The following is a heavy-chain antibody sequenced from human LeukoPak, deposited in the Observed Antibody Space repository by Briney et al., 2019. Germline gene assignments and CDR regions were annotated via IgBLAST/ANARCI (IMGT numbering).Heavy chain of an antibody. D-gene: IGHD6-13*01. CDR3: ATRVATPGASDY. Sequence: PSETLSLTCTVSGGSISNYYWSWIRQPAGKGLEWIGRIYSSGSTNCNPSLKSRVTISIDTSKNQFSLRLNSVTAADTAVYYCATRVATPGASDYWGQGTLVTVSS. CDR2: IYSSGST. V-gene: IGHV4-4*07. CDR1: GGSISNYY. J-gene: IGHJ4*02.